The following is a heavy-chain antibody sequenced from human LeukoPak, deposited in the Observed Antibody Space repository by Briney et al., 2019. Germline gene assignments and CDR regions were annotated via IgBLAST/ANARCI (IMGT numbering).Heavy chain of an antibody. CDR2: ISGSGSGGST. V-gene: IGHV3-23*01. J-gene: IGHJ4*02. Sequence: GGSLRLSCAASGFVFSSYGMSWVRQAPGKGLEWVSAISGSGSGGSTYYADSVKGRFTISRDNAKNSLYLQMNSLRAEDTAVYYCARGSMITFGGVLDYWGQGTLVTVSS. CDR1: GFVFSSYG. D-gene: IGHD3-16*01. CDR3: ARGSMITFGGVLDY.